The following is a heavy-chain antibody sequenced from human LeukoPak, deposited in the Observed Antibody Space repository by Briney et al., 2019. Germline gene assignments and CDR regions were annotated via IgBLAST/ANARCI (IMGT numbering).Heavy chain of an antibody. Sequence: ASVKVSCKAPGYTLTGYYMHWVRQAPGQGLEWMGWINPNSGGTNYAQKFQGRVTMTRDTSITTAYLELSGLTSDDTAMYYCAKVRDRLSSFYPAAWGQGTLVSVSS. D-gene: IGHD6-13*01. V-gene: IGHV1-2*02. CDR1: GYTLTGYY. J-gene: IGHJ4*02. CDR3: AKVRDRLSSFYPAA. CDR2: INPNSGGT.